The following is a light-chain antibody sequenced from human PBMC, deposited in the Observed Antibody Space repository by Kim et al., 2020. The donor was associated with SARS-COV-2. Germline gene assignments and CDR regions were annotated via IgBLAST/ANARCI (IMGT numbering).Light chain of an antibody. Sequence: SYELTQPPSVSVSPGQTASITCSGDKLGDKYACWYQQKSGQSPVLVIYQDDKRPSGIPGRFSGSNSGNTATLTISGTQAMDEADYYCQAWDRGTVVFGGGTKLTVL. CDR3: QAWDRGTVV. CDR2: QDD. V-gene: IGLV3-1*01. J-gene: IGLJ3*02. CDR1: KLGDKY.